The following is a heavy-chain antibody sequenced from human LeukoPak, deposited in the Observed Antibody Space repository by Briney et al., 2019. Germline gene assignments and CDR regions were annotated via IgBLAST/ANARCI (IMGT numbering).Heavy chain of an antibody. Sequence: SVKVSCKASGGTFSSYAISWVRQAPGQGLEWMGRIIPIFGTANYAQKFQGRVTITTDESTSTAYMEHSSLRSEDTAVYYCARDEGIAVAGLCGQGTLVTVSS. CDR3: ARDEGIAVAGL. CDR1: GGTFSSYA. J-gene: IGHJ4*02. D-gene: IGHD6-19*01. V-gene: IGHV1-69*05. CDR2: IIPIFGTA.